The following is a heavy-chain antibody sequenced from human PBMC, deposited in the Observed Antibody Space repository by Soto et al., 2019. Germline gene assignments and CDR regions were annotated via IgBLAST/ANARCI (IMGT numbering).Heavy chain of an antibody. CDR1: GGSISSGSYC. CDR2: IYYSGST. CDR3: ATTGGSGWHENS. J-gene: IGHJ4*02. Sequence: SETLSLTCTVSGGSISSGSYCWGWVRQPPGKGLEWIGTIYYSGSTYYNPSLKSRVTISVDTSKNQFSLKLSSVTAADAAVYYCATTGGSGWHENSWGQGTLVTVSS. D-gene: IGHD6-19*01. V-gene: IGHV4-39*01.